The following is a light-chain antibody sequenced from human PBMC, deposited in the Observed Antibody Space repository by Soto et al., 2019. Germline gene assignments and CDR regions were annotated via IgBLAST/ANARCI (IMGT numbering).Light chain of an antibody. CDR1: SSNIGAGRD. V-gene: IGLV1-40*01. CDR2: DNS. CDR3: QSYARSLSGARV. J-gene: IGLJ1*01. Sequence: QSALTQPPSVSGAPGQRVTISCTGSSSNIGAGRDVHWYQQLPGTAPKLLIYDNSNRPSGVPDRFSGSKSGTSASLAITGLQAEDEADYYCQSYARSLSGARVFGTGTKVPVL.